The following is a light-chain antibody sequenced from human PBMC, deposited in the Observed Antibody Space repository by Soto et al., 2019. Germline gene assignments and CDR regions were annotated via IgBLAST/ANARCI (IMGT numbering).Light chain of an antibody. J-gene: IGKJ2*01. CDR1: ETVRTT. CDR2: GAS. Sequence: IVMTQSPATLSVSPGERVTLSCRASETVRTTLAWFQQKPGQTPRLLIFGASTRATGIPTRFTGSGSETEFTLTIGSLQSEDLAVYYCQQYYNWPPYTFGQGTKLEIK. V-gene: IGKV3-15*01. CDR3: QQYYNWPPYT.